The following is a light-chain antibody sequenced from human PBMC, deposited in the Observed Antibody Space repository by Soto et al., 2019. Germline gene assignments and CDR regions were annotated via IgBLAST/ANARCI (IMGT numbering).Light chain of an antibody. V-gene: IGKV3-11*01. J-gene: IGKJ4*01. CDR3: QQRNDWVT. CDR1: QSIRNY. CDR2: DSS. Sequence: EVVLTQSPATLSLSPGERATLSCRASQSIRNYLAWYQQKPGQARRLLIYDSSTRATGIPARFSGSGSGTDFILTISSLEPEDSGVYYCQQRNDWVTFGGGTKVEIK.